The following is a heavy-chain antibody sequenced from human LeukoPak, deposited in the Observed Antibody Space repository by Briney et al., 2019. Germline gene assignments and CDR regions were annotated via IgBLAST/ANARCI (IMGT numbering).Heavy chain of an antibody. D-gene: IGHD1-14*01. CDR1: GFTFTSYN. Sequence: GGSLRLSCAASGFTFTSYNFNWVRQAPGKGLEWLSSISTSSNYICYADSVKGRFTISRDNAKNSLYLHMDSLRAEDTALYYCARDGTTWPTGWFDPWGQGTLVTVSS. CDR3: ARDGTTWPTGWFDP. V-gene: IGHV3-21*01. J-gene: IGHJ5*02. CDR2: ISTSSNYI.